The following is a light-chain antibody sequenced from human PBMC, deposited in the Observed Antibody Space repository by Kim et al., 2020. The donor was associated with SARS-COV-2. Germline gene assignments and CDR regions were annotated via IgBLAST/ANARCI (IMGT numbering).Light chain of an antibody. V-gene: IGKV1-5*03. CDR1: QSISPW. CDR2: KAS. CDR3: QQYNSYPRT. J-gene: IGKJ1*01. Sequence: DIQMTQSPSTLSASVGDRVTITCRASQSISPWLAWYQQKPGKAPNLLIYKASSLESGVPSRFSGSGSGTEFTLTISSLQPDDLATYYCQQYNSYPRTFGQGTKVDIK.